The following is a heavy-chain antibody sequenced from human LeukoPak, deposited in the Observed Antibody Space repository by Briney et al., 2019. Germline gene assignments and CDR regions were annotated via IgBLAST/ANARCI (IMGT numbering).Heavy chain of an antibody. J-gene: IGHJ6*02. V-gene: IGHV1-69*13. CDR2: IIPIFGTA. CDR1: GGTFSSYA. CDR3: ARDRHVYYVKRDYYYGMDV. D-gene: IGHD3-10*02. Sequence: ASVKVSCKASGGTFSSYAISWVRQAPGQGLEWMGGIIPIFGTANYAQKFQGRDTITADESTSTAYMELSSLRSEDTAVYYCARDRHVYYVKRDYYYGMDVWGQGTTVTVSS.